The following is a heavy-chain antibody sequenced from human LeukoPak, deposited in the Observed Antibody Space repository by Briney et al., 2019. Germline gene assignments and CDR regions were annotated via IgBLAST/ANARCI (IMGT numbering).Heavy chain of an antibody. D-gene: IGHD3-10*01. Sequence: GGSLRLSCAASGFTFSSYGMHWVRQAPGKGLEWVAFIRYDGSNKYYADSVKGRFTISRDNSKNTLYLQMNSLRAEDTAVYYCAKDFYYGSWDNYYYYYMDVWGKGTTVTISS. CDR1: GFTFSSYG. CDR2: IRYDGSNK. CDR3: AKDFYYGSWDNYYYYYMDV. V-gene: IGHV3-30*02. J-gene: IGHJ6*03.